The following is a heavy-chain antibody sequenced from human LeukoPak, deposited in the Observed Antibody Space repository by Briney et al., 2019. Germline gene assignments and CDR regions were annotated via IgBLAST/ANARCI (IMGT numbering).Heavy chain of an antibody. D-gene: IGHD1-26*01. CDR3: ARALSGSYLDY. Sequence: SVKVSCKASGGTFSSYAISWVRQAPGQGLEWMGRIIPILGIANYAQKFQGGVTITADKSTSTAYMELSSLRSEDTAVYYCARALSGSYLDYWGQGTLVTVSS. J-gene: IGHJ4*02. V-gene: IGHV1-69*04. CDR1: GGTFSSYA. CDR2: IIPILGIA.